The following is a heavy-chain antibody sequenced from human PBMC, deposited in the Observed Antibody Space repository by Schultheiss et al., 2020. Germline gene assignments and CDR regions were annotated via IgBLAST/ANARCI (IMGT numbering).Heavy chain of an antibody. CDR1: GFTFSTYA. CDR2: ILNDGSNK. V-gene: IGHV3-30*04. Sequence: GESLKISCAAPGFTFSTYAMHWVRQAPGKGLEWVAVILNDGSNKYYADSVKGRFTISRDNSKDTLYLQMSSLRPDDTAVYYCARDRGSGWPYYGMDVWGQGTTVTVSS. J-gene: IGHJ6*02. CDR3: ARDRGSGWPYYGMDV. D-gene: IGHD6-19*01.